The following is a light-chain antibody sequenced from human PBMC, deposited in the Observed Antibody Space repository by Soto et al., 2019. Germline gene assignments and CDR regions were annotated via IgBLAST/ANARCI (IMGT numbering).Light chain of an antibody. V-gene: IGLV2-14*01. J-gene: IGLJ1*01. CDR2: EVS. CDR3: SSFTSSSSPYV. CDR1: SSDVGGYNY. Sequence: QSVLTQPASVSGSPGQSITISCTGTSSDVGGYNYVSWYQQHPGKAPKLMIYEVSSRPSGVSNRFSGSKSGNTASLTISGLQAEEEADYYCSSFTSSSSPYVFGHGNKVTV.